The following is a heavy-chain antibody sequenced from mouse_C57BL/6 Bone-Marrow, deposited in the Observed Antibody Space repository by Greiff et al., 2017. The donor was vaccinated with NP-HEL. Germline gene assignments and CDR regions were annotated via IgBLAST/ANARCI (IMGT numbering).Heavy chain of an antibody. CDR2: ISYDGSN. CDR3: ARGGNYSAWFAY. V-gene: IGHV3-6*01. Sequence: DVKLQESGPGLVKPSQSLSLTCSVTGYSITSGYYWNWIRQFPGNKLEWMGYISYDGSNNYNPSLKNRISITRDTSKNQFFLKLNSVTTEDTATYYCARGGNYSAWFAYWGQGTLVTVSA. J-gene: IGHJ3*01. D-gene: IGHD2-1*01. CDR1: GYSITSGYY.